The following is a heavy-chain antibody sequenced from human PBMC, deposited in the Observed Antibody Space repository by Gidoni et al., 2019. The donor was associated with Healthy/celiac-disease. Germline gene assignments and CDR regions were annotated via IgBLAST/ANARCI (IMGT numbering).Heavy chain of an antibody. J-gene: IGHJ4*02. CDR1: GGSISSYY. CDR2: IYYSGST. Sequence: QAQLQESGPGLVKPSETLSLTCPVSGGSISSYYWCWIRQPPGKGLEWIGYIYYSGSTNYNPSLKSRVTISVDTSKNQFSLKLSSVTAADTAVYYCARSRDGYSSYPDYWGQGTLVTVSS. V-gene: IGHV4-59*01. CDR3: ARSRDGYSSYPDY. D-gene: IGHD2-15*01.